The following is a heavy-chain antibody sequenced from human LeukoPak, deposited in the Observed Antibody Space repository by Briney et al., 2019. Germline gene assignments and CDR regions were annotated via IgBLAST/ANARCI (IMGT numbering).Heavy chain of an antibody. CDR2: IIPIFGIA. CDR3: ARSSGWAASPEGWFDP. J-gene: IGHJ5*02. CDR1: GGTFSSYA. D-gene: IGHD6-19*01. Sequence: SVKVSCKASGGTFSSYAISWVRQAPGQGLEWMGRIIPIFGIANYAQKFQGRVTITADKSTSTAYMELSSLRSEDTAVYYCARSSGWAASPEGWFDPWGQGTLVTVSS. V-gene: IGHV1-69*04.